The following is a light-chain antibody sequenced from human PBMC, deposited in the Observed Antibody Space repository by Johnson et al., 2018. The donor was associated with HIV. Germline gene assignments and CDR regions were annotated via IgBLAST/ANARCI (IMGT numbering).Light chain of an antibody. V-gene: IGLV1-51*02. CDR1: SSNIGNNY. CDR3: GTWDSSLSVLYV. Sequence: QSVLTQPPSVSAAPGQKVTISCSGSSSNIGNNYVSWYQQLPGTAPKLLIYENNKRPSGSPDRFSGSKSGTSATRGITGLQTGDEADYYCGTWDSSLSVLYVFGTGTKVTVL. J-gene: IGLJ1*01. CDR2: ENN.